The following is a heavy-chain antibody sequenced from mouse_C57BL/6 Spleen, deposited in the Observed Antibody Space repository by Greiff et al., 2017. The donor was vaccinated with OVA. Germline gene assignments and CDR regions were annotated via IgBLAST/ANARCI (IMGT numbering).Heavy chain of an antibody. Sequence: SGAELVRPGASVTLSCKASGYTFTDYEMHWVKQTPVHGLEWIGAIDPETGGTAYNQKFKGKAILTADKSSSTAYMELRSLTSEDSAVYYCTRVNSSGYAWFAYWGQGTLVTVSA. J-gene: IGHJ3*01. V-gene: IGHV1-15*01. CDR1: GYTFTDYE. CDR3: TRVNSSGYAWFAY. D-gene: IGHD3-2*02. CDR2: IDPETGGT.